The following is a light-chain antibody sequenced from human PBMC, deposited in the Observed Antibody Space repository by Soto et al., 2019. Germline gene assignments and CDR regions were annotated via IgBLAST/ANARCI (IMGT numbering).Light chain of an antibody. CDR2: GAS. CDR1: QSVSSNY. V-gene: IGKV3-20*01. J-gene: IGKJ1*01. Sequence: EIVLTQFPGTLSLSPGERATLSCRASQSVSSNYLAWYQQRPGQPPNLLIFGASNRAPGIPDRFSGSGSGTDFTLTISRLEPEDFAVYYCQQYGSSIKTFRQGTKVDIK. CDR3: QQYGSSIKT.